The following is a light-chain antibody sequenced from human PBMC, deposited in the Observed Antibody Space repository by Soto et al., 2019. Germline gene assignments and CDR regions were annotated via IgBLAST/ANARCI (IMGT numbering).Light chain of an antibody. CDR1: SSDVGGYNY. V-gene: IGLV2-14*01. J-gene: IGLJ2*01. Sequence: QSALTQPASVSGSPGQLITISCTGTSSDVGGYNYVSWYQQHPGKAPKLMIYEVSNRPSGVSNRFSGSKSGNTASLTISGLQAEDEADYYCSSYTSSSILVVFGGGTKLTVL. CDR3: SSYTSSSILVV. CDR2: EVS.